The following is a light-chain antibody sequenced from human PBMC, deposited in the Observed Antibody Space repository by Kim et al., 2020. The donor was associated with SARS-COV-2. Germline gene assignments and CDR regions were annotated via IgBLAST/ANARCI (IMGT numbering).Light chain of an antibody. CDR2: QDN. Sequence: PPSVSVSPDQTAIISCSGDTLGYTYSCWYQQKPGQSPVLLIYQDNKRPSGIPERFSGSHSGRTATLTISGTQAMDEADYYCQAFRIFGPGTKVTVL. CDR3: QAFRI. CDR1: TLGYTY. V-gene: IGLV3-1*01. J-gene: IGLJ1*01.